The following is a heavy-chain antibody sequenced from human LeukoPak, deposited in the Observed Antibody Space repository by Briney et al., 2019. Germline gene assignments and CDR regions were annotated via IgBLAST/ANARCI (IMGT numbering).Heavy chain of an antibody. CDR1: GYTFTSYG. D-gene: IGHD6-19*01. Sequence: ASVKVSCKASGYTFTSYGISWVRQAPGQGLEWMGWISAYNGNTNYAQKFQGRVTMTRNTSISTAYMELSSLRSEDTAVYYCARAGIAVAGTGYYYYYYMDVWGKGTTVTISS. CDR3: ARAGIAVAGTGYYYYYYMDV. V-gene: IGHV1-18*01. CDR2: ISAYNGNT. J-gene: IGHJ6*03.